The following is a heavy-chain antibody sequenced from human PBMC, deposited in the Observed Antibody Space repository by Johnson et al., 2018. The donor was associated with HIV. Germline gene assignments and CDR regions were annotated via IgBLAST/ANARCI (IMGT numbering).Heavy chain of an antibody. CDR1: GFTFSSHA. Sequence: VQLVESGGGVVRPGGSLRLSCAASGFTFSSHAMHWVRQAPGKGLEHVSAISSLGDNTYYPNSVKGRFTVSRDNFKNTLYLQMGGLRADDMAVYYCARRRDSINNGQEPFDIWGQGTVVTVSS. J-gene: IGHJ3*02. CDR3: ARRRDSINNGQEPFDI. V-gene: IGHV3-64*01. D-gene: IGHD3-22*01. CDR2: ISSLGDNT.